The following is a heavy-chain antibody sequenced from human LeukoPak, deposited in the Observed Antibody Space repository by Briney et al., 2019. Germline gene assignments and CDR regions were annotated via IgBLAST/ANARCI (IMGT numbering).Heavy chain of an antibody. J-gene: IGHJ4*02. CDR2: ISWNSGSI. V-gene: IGHV3-9*01. CDR3: AKDKVYCSGGSCYHYFDY. D-gene: IGHD2-15*01. CDR1: GFTFDDYA. Sequence: PGGSLRLSCAASGFTFDDYAMHWVRQAPGKGLEWVSGISWNSGSIGYADSVKGRFTISRDNAKNSLYLQMNSLRAEDTALYYCAKDKVYCSGGSCYHYFDYWGQGTLVTVSS.